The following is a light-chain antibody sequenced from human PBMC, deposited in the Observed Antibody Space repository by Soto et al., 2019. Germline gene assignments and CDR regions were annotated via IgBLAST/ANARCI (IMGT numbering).Light chain of an antibody. CDR1: QTLLHSNGYNY. V-gene: IGKV2-28*01. Sequence: IVMTQSPLSLPVTPGEPASISCRSSQTLLHSNGYNYLDWYLQKPGQSPQLLIYLGSNRASGVPDRFSGSGSGTDFTLKISRVEAEDVGVYYRMQPLQSWTCGQGTKVDIK. CDR2: LGS. J-gene: IGKJ1*01. CDR3: MQPLQSWT.